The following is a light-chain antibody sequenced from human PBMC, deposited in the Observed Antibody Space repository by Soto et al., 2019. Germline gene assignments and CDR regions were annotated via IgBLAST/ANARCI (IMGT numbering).Light chain of an antibody. V-gene: IGKV3-15*01. Sequence: EIVMTQSPATLSVSPGERAILSCRASQSVSNNLAWDQQKPGQAPSLLIYHASTRASGIPARFSGSGSRTEFTLTISSLQSEDFGVYYCQQYNEWPLTFGGGTKVEIK. J-gene: IGKJ4*01. CDR2: HAS. CDR1: QSVSNN. CDR3: QQYNEWPLT.